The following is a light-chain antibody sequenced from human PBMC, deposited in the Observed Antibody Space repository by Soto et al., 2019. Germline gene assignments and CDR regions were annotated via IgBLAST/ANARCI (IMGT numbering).Light chain of an antibody. CDR1: SSNIGAGYD. CDR3: QSYDSSVSKVV. J-gene: IGLJ2*01. Sequence: QSVLTQPPSVSGAPGQRVTISCTGSSSNIGAGYDVHWYQQLPGTAPKLLIYGNSNRPSGVPDRFSGSKSGTSASLAITGLEEEDEADYYCQSYDSSVSKVVFGGGTKVTVL. CDR2: GNS. V-gene: IGLV1-40*01.